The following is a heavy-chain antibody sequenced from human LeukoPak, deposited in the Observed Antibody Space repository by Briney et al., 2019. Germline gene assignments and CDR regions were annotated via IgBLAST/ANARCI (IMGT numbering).Heavy chain of an antibody. V-gene: IGHV4-39*01. CDR1: GGSISSSSYY. CDR3: ARKQVLLWFGEFDC. J-gene: IGHJ5*01. CDR2: IYYSGST. Sequence: PSETLSLTCTVSGGSISSSSYYWGWIRQPPGKGLEWIGSIYYSGSTYYNPSLKSRVTISVDTSKNQFSLKLSSVTAADTAVYYCARKQVLLWFGEFDCWGQGTLVTVSS. D-gene: IGHD3-10*01.